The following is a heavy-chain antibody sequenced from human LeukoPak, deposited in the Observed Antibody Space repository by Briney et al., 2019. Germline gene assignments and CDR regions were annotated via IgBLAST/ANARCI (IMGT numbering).Heavy chain of an antibody. CDR1: GFTFSSYA. D-gene: IGHD4-17*01. CDR2: ISGSGGST. CDR3: AKATYGDYIFKFDY. V-gene: IGHV3-23*01. Sequence: GGSLRLSCAAPGFTFSSYAMSWVRQAPGKGLEWVSAISGSGGSTYYADSVKGRFTISRDNSKNTLYLQMNSLRAEDTAVYYCAKATYGDYIFKFDYWGQGTLVTVSS. J-gene: IGHJ4*02.